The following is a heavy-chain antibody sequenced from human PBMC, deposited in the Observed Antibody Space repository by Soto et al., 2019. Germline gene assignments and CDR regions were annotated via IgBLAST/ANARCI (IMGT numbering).Heavy chain of an antibody. V-gene: IGHV4-39*01. CDR3: ASPVREVITICGVVISSGFGP. J-gene: IGHJ5*02. CDR2: IYYSGST. D-gene: IGHD3-3*01. Sequence: QLQLQESGPGLVKPSETLSLTCTVSGGSISSSSYYWGWIRQPPGKGLEWIGSIYYSGSTYYNPCPRSRVPISVDTSKHQFSLMLTSVSAPDTAVSVCASPVREVITICGVVISSGFGPWGQGTLVTVSS. CDR1: GGSISSSSYY.